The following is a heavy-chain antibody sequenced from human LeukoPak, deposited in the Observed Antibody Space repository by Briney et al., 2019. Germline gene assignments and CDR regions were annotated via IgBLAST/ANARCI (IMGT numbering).Heavy chain of an antibody. V-gene: IGHV3-30-3*01. Sequence: PGRSLRLSCAASGFTFSSYAMHWVRQAPGKGLEWVAVISYDGSNKYYADSVRGRFTISRDNSKNTLYLQMNSLRAEDTATYYCAKDYEVYDFWSGYQEDWFDPWGQGTLVTVSS. J-gene: IGHJ5*02. CDR2: ISYDGSNK. D-gene: IGHD3-3*01. CDR1: GFTFSSYA. CDR3: AKDYEVYDFWSGYQEDWFDP.